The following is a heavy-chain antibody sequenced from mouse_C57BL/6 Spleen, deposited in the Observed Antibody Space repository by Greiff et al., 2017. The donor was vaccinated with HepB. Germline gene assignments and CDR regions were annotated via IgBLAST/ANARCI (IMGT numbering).Heavy chain of an antibody. CDR2: IYPGSGST. Sequence: QVQLKQSGAELVKPGASVKMSCKASGYTFTSYWITWVKQRPGQGLEWIGDIYPGSGSTNYNEKFKSKATLTVDTSSSTAYMQLSSLTSEDSAVYYCARGEGYYYGYYAMDYWGQGTSVTVSS. CDR3: ARGEGYYYGYYAMDY. CDR1: GYTFTSYW. J-gene: IGHJ4*01. D-gene: IGHD1-1*01. V-gene: IGHV1-55*01.